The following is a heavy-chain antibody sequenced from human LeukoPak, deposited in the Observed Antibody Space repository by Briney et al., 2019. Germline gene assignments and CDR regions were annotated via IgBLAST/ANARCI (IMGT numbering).Heavy chain of an antibody. CDR1: GGSISIYY. J-gene: IGHJ4*02. D-gene: IGHD3-9*01. CDR2: IFTSGIT. V-gene: IGHV4-4*07. Sequence: SETLSLTCTVSGGSISIYYWNWIRQPAGKGLEWIGRIFTSGITNYDPSLKSRVTMSVDTSKNQFSLNLSSVTAADTAVYYCARTPPAYYDILTGYFFDYWGQGTLVTVSS. CDR3: ARTPPAYYDILTGYFFDY.